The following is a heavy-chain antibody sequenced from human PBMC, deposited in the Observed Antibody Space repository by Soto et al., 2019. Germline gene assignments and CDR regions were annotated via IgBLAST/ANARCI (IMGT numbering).Heavy chain of an antibody. CDR3: VRSSKVTPLVYIWFDR. V-gene: IGHV3-74*01. D-gene: IGHD5-18*01. CDR2: INSAGSST. CDR1: GFTFSDYW. J-gene: IGHJ5*02. Sequence: EVHLVESGGGLVQPGGSLRLSCAASGFTFSDYWMHWVRQAPGKGLVWVSRINSAGSSTAYGDSVRGRFTISRANATNTLILQMNGLRADDTAIYYCVRSSKVTPLVYIWFDRWGQGTLVTVSS.